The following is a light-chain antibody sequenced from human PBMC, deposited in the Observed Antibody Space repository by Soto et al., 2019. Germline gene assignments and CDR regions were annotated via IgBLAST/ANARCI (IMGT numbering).Light chain of an antibody. CDR1: QRVTNF. CDR3: QQRYRWPET. Sequence: EIVLTQSPGTLSLSPGERATLSCRASQRVTNFLAWYQQKPGQSPSLLIYNASHRATGIPARFSGSGSGTDLTLTISSLEPEDFAVYYCQQRYRWPETFGQGTKVEIK. J-gene: IGKJ1*01. CDR2: NAS. V-gene: IGKV3-11*01.